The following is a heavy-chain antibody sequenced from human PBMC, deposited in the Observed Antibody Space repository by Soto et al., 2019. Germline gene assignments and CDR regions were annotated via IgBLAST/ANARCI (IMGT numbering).Heavy chain of an antibody. CDR2: IHPSGST. J-gene: IGHJ6*02. V-gene: IGHV4-34*01. CDR3: ARGRDEYKLGNV. Sequence: SETLSLTCAVYDGSLSVYYWSWIRQSPGKGLEWIGEIHPSGSTDYNPSLKSRVTILVDTSKSQFSLRLTSVTAAVTAVYYCARGRDEYKLGNVWGPGTTVTVSS. D-gene: IGHD7-27*01. CDR1: DGSLSVYY.